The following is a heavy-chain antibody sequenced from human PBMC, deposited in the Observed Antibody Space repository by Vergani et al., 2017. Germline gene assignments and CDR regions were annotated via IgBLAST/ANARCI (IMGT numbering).Heavy chain of an antibody. D-gene: IGHD6-19*01. CDR1: GFTVSSNY. CDR3: ASHSIVGQWLEEDY. CDR2: IYSGGST. Sequence: EVQLVESGGGLVQPGGSLRLSCAASGFTVSSNYMSWVRQAPGKGLEWVSVIYSGGSTYYADSVKGRFTISRHNSKNTLYLQMNSLRAEDTAVYYCASHSIVGQWLEEDYCGQGTLVTVSS. J-gene: IGHJ4*02. V-gene: IGHV3-53*04.